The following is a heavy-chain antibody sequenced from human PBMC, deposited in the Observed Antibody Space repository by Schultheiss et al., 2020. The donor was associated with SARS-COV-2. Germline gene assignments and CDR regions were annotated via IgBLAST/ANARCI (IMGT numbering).Heavy chain of an antibody. J-gene: IGHJ3*02. CDR3: AREEERALGDAFDI. CDR1: GFTFSSYD. D-gene: IGHD1-1*01. CDR2: IGTAGDT. Sequence: GGSLRLSCAASGFTFSSYDMHWVRQATGKGLEWVSAIGTAGDTYYPGSVKGRFTISRDNSKNTLYLQMNSLRAEDTAVYYCAREEERALGDAFDIWGQGTMVTVSS. V-gene: IGHV3-13*01.